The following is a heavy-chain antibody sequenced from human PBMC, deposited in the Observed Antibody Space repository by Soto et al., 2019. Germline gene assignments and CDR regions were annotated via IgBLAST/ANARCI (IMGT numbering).Heavy chain of an antibody. J-gene: IGHJ6*02. CDR2: IIPIFGTA. V-gene: IGHV1-69*01. Sequence: QVQLVQSGAEVKKPGSSVKVSCKASGGTFSRYAISWVRQAPGQGLEWMGGIIPIFGTANYAQKFQGRVTITADESTSTAYMELSSLRSEDTAVYYCARAPLRFLSGYYYYGMDVWGRGTTVTVSS. CDR1: GGTFSRYA. CDR3: ARAPLRFLSGYYYYGMDV. D-gene: IGHD3-3*01.